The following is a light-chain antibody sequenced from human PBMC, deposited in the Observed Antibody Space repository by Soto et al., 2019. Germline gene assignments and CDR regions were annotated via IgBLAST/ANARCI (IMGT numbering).Light chain of an antibody. V-gene: IGKV1-39*01. CDR1: QSISSY. Sequence: DIQMTQSPSSLSASVGDRVTITCRASQSISSYLNWYQQKPGKAPKLLIYAASSLQSGIPSRFSGSGSGTDFTLTISSLQPEYFANYYCQQSYSTLFTFGPGTKVDIK. CDR2: AAS. CDR3: QQSYSTLFT. J-gene: IGKJ3*01.